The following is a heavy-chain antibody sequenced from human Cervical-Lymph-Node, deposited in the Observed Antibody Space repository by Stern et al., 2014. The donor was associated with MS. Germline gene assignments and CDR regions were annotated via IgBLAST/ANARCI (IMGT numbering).Heavy chain of an antibody. CDR1: GDTFSSYA. V-gene: IGHV1-69*01. CDR2: LIPFFGAT. J-gene: IGHJ4*02. Sequence: QVQLVQSGAEVKKPGSSVKVSCKASGDTFSSYALSWVRQAPGQGLEWMGGLIPFFGATRYAQKFQGRVTITPEESTGTAFLELSSLTSEDTAVYYCALRRSYYVYWGQGTLVTVSS. CDR3: ALRRSYYVY. D-gene: IGHD1-26*01.